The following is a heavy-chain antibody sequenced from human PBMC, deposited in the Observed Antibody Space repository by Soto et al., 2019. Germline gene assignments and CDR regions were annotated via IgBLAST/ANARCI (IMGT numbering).Heavy chain of an antibody. CDR1: GGSISSGDYY. CDR3: ARVGELENYYYYSMDV. V-gene: IGHV4-30-4*01. Sequence: SETLSLTCTVSGGSISSGDYYWSWIRQPPGKGLEWIGYIYYSGSTYYNPSLKSRVTISVDTSKNQFSLKLSSVTAADTAVYYCARVGELENYYYYSMDVWGQGTTVTVSS. J-gene: IGHJ6*02. CDR2: IYYSGST. D-gene: IGHD1-1*01.